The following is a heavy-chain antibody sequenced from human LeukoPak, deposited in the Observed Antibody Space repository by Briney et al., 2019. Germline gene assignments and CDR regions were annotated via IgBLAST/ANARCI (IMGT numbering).Heavy chain of an antibody. D-gene: IGHD3-10*01. CDR3: ARVSPSRGVAGY. CDR1: GFTFSNYW. CDR2: IKQDGSEK. J-gene: IGHJ4*02. Sequence: PGGSLRLSCGVSGFTFSNYWLSWVRQAPGKGLEWVANIKQDGSEKYYVDSVKGRFTISRDNAKNSLYLQMNSLRAEDTAVYYCARVSPSRGVAGYWGQGTLVTVSS. V-gene: IGHV3-7*01.